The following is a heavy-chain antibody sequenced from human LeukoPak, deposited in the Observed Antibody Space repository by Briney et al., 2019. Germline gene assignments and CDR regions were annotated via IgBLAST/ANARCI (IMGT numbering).Heavy chain of an antibody. CDR1: GYTFTSYG. Sequence: ASVKVSCKASGYTFTSYGVSWVRQAPGQGLMWMGWISAYNGNTNYAQNLQGRVTMTTDTSTSTAYMELRSLRSDDPAVYYCARGDYGSGSYRYFDYWGQGTLVTVSP. J-gene: IGHJ4*02. CDR3: ARGDYGSGSYRYFDY. D-gene: IGHD3-10*01. CDR2: ISAYNGNT. V-gene: IGHV1-18*01.